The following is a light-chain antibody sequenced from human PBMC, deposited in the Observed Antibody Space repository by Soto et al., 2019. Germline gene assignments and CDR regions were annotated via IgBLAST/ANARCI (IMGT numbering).Light chain of an antibody. CDR3: KQYHIWYS. CDR1: QRVGSD. CDR2: DIS. Sequence: EIDMTQFPATLSVSPGEKATLSCRASQRVGSDLAWYQQKPGQPPRLLIYDISARAIGIPTRFSGSGSGTEFTLTISSLQSEDLAVYYCKQYHIWYSFGQGTKLEIK. J-gene: IGKJ2*03. V-gene: IGKV3-15*01.